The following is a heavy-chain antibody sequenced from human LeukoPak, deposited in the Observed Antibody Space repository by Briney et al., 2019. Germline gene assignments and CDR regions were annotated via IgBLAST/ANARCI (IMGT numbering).Heavy chain of an antibody. CDR2: IYHSGST. D-gene: IGHD6-19*01. V-gene: IGHV4-30-2*01. CDR3: ARGGAIAVAGTTV. J-gene: IGHJ4*02. CDR1: GGSISSGGYS. Sequence: SQTLSLTCAVSGGSISSGGYSWSWIRQPPGKGLEWIGYIYHSGSTYYNPSLKSRVTISVDTSKNQFSLKLSSVTAADTAVYYCARGGAIAVAGTTVWGQGTLVTVSS.